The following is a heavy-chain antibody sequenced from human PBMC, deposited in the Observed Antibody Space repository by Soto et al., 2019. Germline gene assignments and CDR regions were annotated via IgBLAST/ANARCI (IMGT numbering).Heavy chain of an antibody. CDR1: GFTFSSSW. V-gene: IGHV3-74*01. J-gene: IGHJ4*02. Sequence: PGGSLXLSCAAPGFTFSSSWMHWVRQAPGKGLVWVSHINSDGSSTTYADSVKGRFTISRDNAKNTLYLQMNSLRDEDTAVYYCASGITDPGIAAAPGVGYWGQGTLVTVSS. D-gene: IGHD6-13*01. CDR2: INSDGSST. CDR3: ASGITDPGIAAAPGVGY.